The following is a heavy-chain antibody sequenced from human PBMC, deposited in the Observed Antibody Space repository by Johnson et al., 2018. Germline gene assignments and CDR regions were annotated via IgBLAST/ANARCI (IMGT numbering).Heavy chain of an antibody. V-gene: IGHV3-74*01. J-gene: IGHJ6*03. D-gene: IGHD3-10*01. CDR3: ARVGLWFGDLYYYYMDV. Sequence: VQLQESGGGLVQPGGSLRLSCAASGFTFSSYWMYWVRQAPGKGLVWVSRINSDGSSTSYADSVKGRFTISRDNAKNTLYLQMNSLRVEDTAVYYCARVGLWFGDLYYYYMDVWGKGTTVTVSS. CDR2: INSDGSST. CDR1: GFTFSSYW.